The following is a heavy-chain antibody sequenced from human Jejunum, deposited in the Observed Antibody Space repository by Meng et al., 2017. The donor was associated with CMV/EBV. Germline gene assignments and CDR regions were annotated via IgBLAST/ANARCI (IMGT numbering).Heavy chain of an antibody. CDR3: ARHIIRGDGSFDF. CDR2: IFPLDSDT. V-gene: IGHV5-51*01. J-gene: IGHJ2*01. CDR1: GYRFDNSW. D-gene: IGHD3-10*01. Sequence: CQASGYRFDNSWIAWVRQMPGKGLEWMGIIFPLDSDTRYSPSFEGHVTISADKSLNTAYLQWSSLEASDSAIYYCARHIIRGDGSFDFWGRGTLVTVSS.